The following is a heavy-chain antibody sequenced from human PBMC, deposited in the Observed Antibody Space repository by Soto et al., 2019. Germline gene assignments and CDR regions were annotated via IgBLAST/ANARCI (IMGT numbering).Heavy chain of an antibody. V-gene: IGHV1-24*01. Sequence: ASVKVCCKVSGYTLTELSMHWVRQAPGKGLEWMGGFDPEDGETIYAQKFQGRVTMTEDTSTDTAYMELSSLRSEDTAVYYCATDHGITVTPLFDYWGQGTLVTVSS. CDR2: FDPEDGET. CDR3: ATDHGITVTPLFDY. J-gene: IGHJ4*02. CDR1: GYTLTELS. D-gene: IGHD1-20*01.